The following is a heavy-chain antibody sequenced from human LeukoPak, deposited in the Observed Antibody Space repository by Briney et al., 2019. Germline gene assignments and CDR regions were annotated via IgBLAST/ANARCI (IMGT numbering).Heavy chain of an antibody. Sequence: PSETLSLTCTVSGGPINSSSYYWGWIRRPPRKGLEWIVRIYASGSTNYNPSLKSRVTMSVDTSKNQFSLKLSSVTAADTAVYYCARDCGDYGSGSYLGYWGQGTLVTVSS. CDR3: ARDCGDYGSGSYLGY. CDR2: IYASGST. V-gene: IGHV4-39*07. J-gene: IGHJ4*02. D-gene: IGHD3-10*01. CDR1: GGPINSSSYY.